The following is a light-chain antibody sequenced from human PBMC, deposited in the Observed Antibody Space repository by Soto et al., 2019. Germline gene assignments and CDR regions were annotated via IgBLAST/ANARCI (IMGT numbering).Light chain of an antibody. V-gene: IGKV3-11*01. CDR3: QQRSNWAFT. Sequence: EIVLTQSPATLSLSPGERATLSCRASQSVSNYLAWYQQKPGQAPRLRIYGASNRATGIQARFSGSGSRTDFNLSISSLEPEDFAVYHCQQRSNWAFTFGPGTKVDTK. J-gene: IGKJ3*01. CDR1: QSVSNY. CDR2: GAS.